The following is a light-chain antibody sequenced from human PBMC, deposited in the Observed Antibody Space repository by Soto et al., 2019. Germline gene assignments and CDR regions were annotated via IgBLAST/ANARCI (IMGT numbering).Light chain of an antibody. CDR2: GAS. CDR3: QQYGSSGWT. Sequence: EIVLTQSPGTLSLSPGERATLSCRASQSVSSSYLAWYQPKPGQAPRLLIYGASSRATGIPDRFSGSGSGTDFTLTISRLEPEDFAVYHCQQYGSSGWTFGQGTKVEIK. CDR1: QSVSSSY. J-gene: IGKJ1*01. V-gene: IGKV3-20*01.